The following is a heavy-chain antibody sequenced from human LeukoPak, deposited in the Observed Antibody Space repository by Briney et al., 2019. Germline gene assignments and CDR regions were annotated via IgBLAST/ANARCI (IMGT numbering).Heavy chain of an antibody. CDR1: GFTFGNYG. Sequence: GGSLRLSCAASGFTFGNYGMSWVRQAPGKGMEWVSGINWNGGSTGYADSVEGRFTISRDNAKNSQYLQMNSLRVEDTALYYCARAQTYGDSRLLLDYWGQGTLVTVSS. D-gene: IGHD2-21*02. J-gene: IGHJ4*02. V-gene: IGHV3-20*04. CDR3: ARAQTYGDSRLLLDY. CDR2: INWNGGST.